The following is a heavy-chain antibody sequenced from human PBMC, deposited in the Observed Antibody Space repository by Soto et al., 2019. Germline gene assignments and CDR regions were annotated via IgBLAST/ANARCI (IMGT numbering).Heavy chain of an antibody. J-gene: IGHJ5*02. D-gene: IGHD3-3*01. CDR1: GYSFTSYW. CDR3: ARRKTGYDFWSGSPSPFDP. CDR2: IYPGDSDT. Sequence: PGESLKISCKGSGYSFTSYWIGWVRQMPGKGLEWMGIIYPGDSDTRYSPSFQGQVTISADKSISTAYLQWSSLKASDTAMYYCARRKTGYDFWSGSPSPFDPWGQGTLVTVSS. V-gene: IGHV5-51*01.